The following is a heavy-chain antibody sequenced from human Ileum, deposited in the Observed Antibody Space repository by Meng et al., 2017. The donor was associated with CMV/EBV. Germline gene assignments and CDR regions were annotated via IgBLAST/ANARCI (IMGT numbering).Heavy chain of an antibody. J-gene: IGHJ4*02. Sequence: QLLGAGLLKPPETLSLTCDVYDASFSDFYWSWTRHLPGKGLEWIGEIHPSGSTHYNPSLESRVSISVHMSNNQFSLKVSSVTAADTAVYYCARGQDNHKGGVHWGQGTLVTVSS. V-gene: IGHV4-34*01. CDR2: IHPSGST. CDR1: DASFSDFY. D-gene: IGHD1-14*01. CDR3: ARGQDNHKGGVH.